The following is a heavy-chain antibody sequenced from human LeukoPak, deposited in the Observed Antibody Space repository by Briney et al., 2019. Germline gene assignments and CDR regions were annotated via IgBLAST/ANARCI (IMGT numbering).Heavy chain of an antibody. CDR1: GYSISSGYY. J-gene: IGHJ5*01. D-gene: IGHD3-3*01. CDR3: ARGGYDFWFDS. Sequence: SETLSLTCTVSGYSISSGYYWGWIRQPPGKGLEWIGSIYHSGSTYYNPSLKSRVTISVDTSKNQFSLKLSSVTAADTAVYYCARGGYDFWFDSWDQGDLVTVPS. CDR2: IYHSGST. V-gene: IGHV4-38-2*02.